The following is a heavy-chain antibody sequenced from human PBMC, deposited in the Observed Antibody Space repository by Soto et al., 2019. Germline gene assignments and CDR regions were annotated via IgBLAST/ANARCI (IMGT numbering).Heavy chain of an antibody. CDR2: ISGTGVPT. V-gene: IGHV3-23*01. CDR1: RFTFSAYA. CDR3: AKSFCSSSSCFFLWVDP. D-gene: IGHD2-2*01. Sequence: EVQLLESGGGLVQPGGSLRLSCAASRFTFSAYAMSWVRQAPGKGLEWLSLISGTGVPTLYAGSVKGRFSVSRDNSKNTLFLEMNDLRVDDTAKYYCAKSFCSSSSCFFLWVDPWGPGTLVTVSS. J-gene: IGHJ5*02.